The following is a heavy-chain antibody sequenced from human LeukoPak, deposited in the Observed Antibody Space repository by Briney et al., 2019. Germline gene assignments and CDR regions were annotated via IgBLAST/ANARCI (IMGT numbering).Heavy chain of an antibody. V-gene: IGHV1-69*05. CDR1: GGTFSSYA. D-gene: IGHD6-13*01. J-gene: IGHJ6*03. Sequence: SVKVSCKASGGTFSSYAISWVRQAPGQGLEWMGGIIPIFGTANYAQKFQGRVTITTDESTSTAYMELSSLRSEDTAVYYCARDRWGLGSGIAAAGPYYYYYMDVWGKGTTVTVSS. CDR2: IIPIFGTA. CDR3: ARDRWGLGSGIAAAGPYYYYYMDV.